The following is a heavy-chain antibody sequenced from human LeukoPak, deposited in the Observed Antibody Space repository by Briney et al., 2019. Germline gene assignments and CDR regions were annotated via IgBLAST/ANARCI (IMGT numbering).Heavy chain of an antibody. CDR1: GGTFSTYS. CDR2: IIPMFGAT. CDR3: ARGDYGGWAEYFLH. Sequence: ASVKVSCMASGGTFSTYSINWVRQAPGQGLEWMGGIIPMFGATNHALSFQGRVTFTADESTSTAYMELSSLRSEDTAVYYCARGDYGGWAEYFLHWGQGTLVIVSS. J-gene: IGHJ1*01. D-gene: IGHD4-23*01. V-gene: IGHV1-69*13.